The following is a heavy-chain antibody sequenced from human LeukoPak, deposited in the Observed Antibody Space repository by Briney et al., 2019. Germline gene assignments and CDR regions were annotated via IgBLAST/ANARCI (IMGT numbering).Heavy chain of an antibody. J-gene: IGHJ4*02. CDR2: IIPIFGTA. CDR1: GGTFSSYA. D-gene: IGHD1-26*01. CDR3: ARANDEVGATRH. Sequence: GASVKVSCKASGGTFSSYAISWVRQAPGQGLEWMGGIIPIFGTANYAQKFQGRVTITADESTSTAYMELSSLRSEDTAVYYCARANDEVGATRHWGQGTLVTVSS. V-gene: IGHV1-69*13.